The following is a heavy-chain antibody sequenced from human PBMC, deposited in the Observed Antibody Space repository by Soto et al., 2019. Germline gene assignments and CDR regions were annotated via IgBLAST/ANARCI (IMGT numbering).Heavy chain of an antibody. Sequence: ASVKVSCKASGYTFTGYYMHCVRQAPGQGLEWMGWINPNSGGTNYAQKFQGRVTMTRDTSISTAYMELGRLRSDDTAVYYCARPFTARVTTISYWGQGTLVTVSS. CDR2: INPNSGGT. CDR1: GYTFTGYY. J-gene: IGHJ4*02. V-gene: IGHV1-2*02. CDR3: ARPFTARVTTISY. D-gene: IGHD4-4*01.